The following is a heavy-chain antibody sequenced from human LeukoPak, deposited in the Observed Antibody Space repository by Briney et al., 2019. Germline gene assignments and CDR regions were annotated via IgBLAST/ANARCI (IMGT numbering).Heavy chain of an antibody. CDR3: ARDGGIAAAGLNLGINWFDP. CDR2: IYTSGST. CDR1: GGSISSYY. Sequence: PSETLSLTCTVSGGSISSYYWSWIRQPAGKGLEWIGRIYTSGSTNYNPSLKSRVTMSVDTSKNQFSLKLSSVTAADTAVYYCARDGGIAAAGLNLGINWFDPWGQGTLVTVSS. J-gene: IGHJ5*02. V-gene: IGHV4-4*07. D-gene: IGHD6-13*01.